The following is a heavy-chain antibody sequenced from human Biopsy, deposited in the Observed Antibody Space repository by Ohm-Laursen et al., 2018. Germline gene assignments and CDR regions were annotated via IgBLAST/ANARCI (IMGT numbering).Heavy chain of an antibody. Sequence: SLTLSCAATGFTFGYYAMHWVRQGQRQGLERLSLIWYDGTNADYADSVKGRFTISRDNSKNTLYLQINTLTLEDTAVYYCARGLCSGWYGYFDFWGRGTLVTVSS. CDR2: IWYDGTNA. D-gene: IGHD6-19*01. CDR1: GFTFGYYA. J-gene: IGHJ2*01. V-gene: IGHV3-33*08. CDR3: ARGLCSGWYGYFDF.